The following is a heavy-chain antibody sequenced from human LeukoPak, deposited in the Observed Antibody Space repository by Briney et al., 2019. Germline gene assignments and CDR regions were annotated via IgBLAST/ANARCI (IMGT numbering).Heavy chain of an antibody. D-gene: IGHD3-10*01. J-gene: IGHJ4*02. CDR1: GFTFSSYA. CDR3: AREGLITIIRGLNFGY. V-gene: IGHV4-38-2*02. CDR2: IYHDGST. Sequence: PGGSLRLSCAASGFTFSSYAMSWVRQAPGKGLEWVGNIYHDGSTYYTPSLKSRVTISVDTSKNQFSLKLTSVTAADTAVYYCAREGLITIIRGLNFGYWGQGTLVSVSS.